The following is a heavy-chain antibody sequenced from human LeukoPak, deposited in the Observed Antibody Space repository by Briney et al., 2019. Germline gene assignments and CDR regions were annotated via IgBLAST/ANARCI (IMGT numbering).Heavy chain of an antibody. J-gene: IGHJ5*01. CDR2: IRSKGYGETT. Sequence: GVLRLPCTASGFSFGDYALSWVRQAPGKGLEWVGFIRSKGYGETTEYAASLEGRFSISRDDSQSIAYLQMNSLKTEDTAVYYCTRRFNNWFDSWGQGTLVTVSS. CDR1: GFSFGDYA. CDR3: TRRFNNWFDS. V-gene: IGHV3-49*04.